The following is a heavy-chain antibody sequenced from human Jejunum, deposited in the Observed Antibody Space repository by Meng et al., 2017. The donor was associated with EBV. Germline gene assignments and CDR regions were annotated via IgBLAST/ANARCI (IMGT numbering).Heavy chain of an antibody. CDR1: GGSISSGGYS. Sequence: QLQLQESGSGLVKPSETRSLTCAVSGGSISSGGYSWHWIRQPPGKGLQWIGYIYYSGSAFYNPSLKSRVTLSVDRSKYQFSLNLSSVTAADTAVYYCARGAYFDYWGQGTLVTVSS. V-gene: IGHV4-30-2*01. CDR2: IYYSGSA. J-gene: IGHJ4*02. CDR3: ARGAYFDY.